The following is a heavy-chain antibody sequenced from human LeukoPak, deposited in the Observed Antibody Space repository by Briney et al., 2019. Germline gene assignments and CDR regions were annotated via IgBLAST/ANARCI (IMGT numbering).Heavy chain of an antibody. CDR2: IYYSGST. D-gene: IGHD3-10*01. Sequence: SETLSLTCTVSGGSISSYYWSWIRQPPGKGLEWIGYIYYSGSTNYNPSLKSRVTISVDTSKNQFSLKLSSVTAADTAVYYCARGGGYYGSGSYYKFDYWGQGTLVTVSS. J-gene: IGHJ4*02. CDR1: GGSISSYY. CDR3: ARGGGYYGSGSYYKFDY. V-gene: IGHV4-59*01.